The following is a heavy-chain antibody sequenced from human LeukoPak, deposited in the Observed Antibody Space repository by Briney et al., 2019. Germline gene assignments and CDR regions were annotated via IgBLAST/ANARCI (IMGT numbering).Heavy chain of an antibody. CDR1: GFTFGDYS. CDR3: ARDVYYGSGSYFFDY. Sequence: GGSLRLSCAASGFTFGDYSMNWVRQAPGKGLEWVSSISSSSRYISYADSVKGRFTISRDNAKNSLYLQMNSLRAEDTAVYYCARDVYYGSGSYFFDYWGQGTLVTVSS. J-gene: IGHJ4*02. CDR2: ISSSSRYI. V-gene: IGHV3-21*01. D-gene: IGHD3-10*01.